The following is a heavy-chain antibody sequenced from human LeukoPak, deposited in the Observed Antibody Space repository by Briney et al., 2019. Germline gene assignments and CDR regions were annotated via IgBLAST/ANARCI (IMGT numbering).Heavy chain of an antibody. Sequence: PGRSLRLSCAASGSTFSSFAIHWVRQVPGKGLEWVTAISYDGSNKYYADSVKGRFTISRDNSKNTVYVQMNSLRLEDTAVYYCAQAVKGYSYGDDAFDIWGQGTMVIVSS. CDR1: GSTFSSFA. J-gene: IGHJ3*02. CDR2: ISYDGSNK. CDR3: AQAVKGYSYGDDAFDI. V-gene: IGHV3-30*18. D-gene: IGHD5-18*01.